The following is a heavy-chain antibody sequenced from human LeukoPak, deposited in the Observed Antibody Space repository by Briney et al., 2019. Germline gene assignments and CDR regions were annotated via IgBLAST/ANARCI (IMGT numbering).Heavy chain of an antibody. V-gene: IGHV3-30-3*01. D-gene: IGHD3-3*01. CDR1: GFTFSSYA. CDR3: AREITIFGVVIQRYDAFDI. CDR2: TSYDGSIK. J-gene: IGHJ3*02. Sequence: GRSLRLSCAASGFTFSSYAMHWVRQAPGKGLEWVAATSYDGSIKKYADSVQGRFTISRDNSKNMLYLQMNSLRPEDTALYYCAREITIFGVVIQRYDAFDIWGQGTMVTVSS.